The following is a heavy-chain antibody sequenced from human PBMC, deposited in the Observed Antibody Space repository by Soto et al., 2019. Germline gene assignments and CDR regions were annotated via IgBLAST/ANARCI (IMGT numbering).Heavy chain of an antibody. V-gene: IGHV3-7*01. J-gene: IGHJ6*02. Sequence: EVQLVESGGGLVQPGGSLRLSCTASGFSLSTSWMTWVRQAPGKGLEWVANIMQDGSDKYYVDSVKGRFTISRDNAKHSLYLQTTGLRAEDTAVYYCASKRLYFYGLDVWGQGTTVTVSS. CDR3: ASKRLYFYGLDV. CDR1: GFSLSTSW. CDR2: IMQDGSDK.